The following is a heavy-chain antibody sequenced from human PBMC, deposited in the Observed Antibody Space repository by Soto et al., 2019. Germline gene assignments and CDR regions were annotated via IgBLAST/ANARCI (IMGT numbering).Heavy chain of an antibody. J-gene: IGHJ4*02. D-gene: IGHD3-22*01. CDR3: AKGYYYDSSCYYLAGPFEY. CDR1: GFTFSSYA. CDR2: ISGSGGST. Sequence: PGGSLRLSCAASGFTFSSYAMSWVRQAPGKGLEWVSAISGSGGSTYYADSVKGRFTISRDNSKNTLYLQMNSLRAEDTAVYYCAKGYYYDSSCYYLAGPFEYWGQGTLVTVSS. V-gene: IGHV3-23*01.